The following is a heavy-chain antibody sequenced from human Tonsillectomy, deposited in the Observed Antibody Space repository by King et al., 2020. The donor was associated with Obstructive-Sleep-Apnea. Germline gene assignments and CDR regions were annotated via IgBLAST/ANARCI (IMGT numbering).Heavy chain of an antibody. V-gene: IGHV3-30*02. Sequence: VQLVESGGGVVQPGRSLRLSCAASGFTFSSYGMHWVRQAPGKGLEWVAFIRYDGSNKYYADSVKGRFTISRDNSKNTLYLQMHSLRAEDTAVYYCAKEVYDILTGYYNDPYYFDYWGQGTLVTVSS. J-gene: IGHJ4*02. CDR2: IRYDGSNK. D-gene: IGHD3-9*01. CDR3: AKEVYDILTGYYNDPYYFDY. CDR1: GFTFSSYG.